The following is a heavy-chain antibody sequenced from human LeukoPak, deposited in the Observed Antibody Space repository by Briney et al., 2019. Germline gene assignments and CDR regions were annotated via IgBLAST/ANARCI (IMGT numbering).Heavy chain of an antibody. CDR3: ARDSYDSSGYYSDY. J-gene: IGHJ4*02. Sequence: ASVKVSCKTSGYTYTNYYMHWVRQPPAQGLEWMGMINPSGWNTIHAQKFEGRVTKTRDTSTNTVDMALNSQISEDTAVLYCARDSYDSSGYYSDYWGQGTLVTVSS. CDR2: INPSGWNT. V-gene: IGHV1-46*01. D-gene: IGHD3-22*01. CDR1: GYTYTNYY.